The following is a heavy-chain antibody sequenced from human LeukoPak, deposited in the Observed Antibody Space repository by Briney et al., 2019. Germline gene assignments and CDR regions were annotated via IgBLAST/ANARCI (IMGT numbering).Heavy chain of an antibody. CDR3: TRAALDWFDP. CDR2: IYYSGST. V-gene: IGHV4-59*01. CDR1: GGSISSYY. Sequence: PSETLSLTCTVSGGSISSYYWSWIRQPPGKGLEWIGYIYYSGSTNYNPSLKSRVTISVDTSKNQFSLKLSSVTAADTAVYYCTRAALDWFDPWGRGTLVTVSS. J-gene: IGHJ5*02.